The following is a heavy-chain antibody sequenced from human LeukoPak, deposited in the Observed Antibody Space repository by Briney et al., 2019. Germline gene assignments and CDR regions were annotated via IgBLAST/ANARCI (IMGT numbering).Heavy chain of an antibody. V-gene: IGHV3-53*05. J-gene: IGHJ4*02. CDR1: GFTVSSNY. D-gene: IGHD6-19*01. CDR2: IYSGGTT. Sequence: GGSLRLSCAASGFTVSSNYMSWVRQAPGKGLEWVSIIYSGGTTYYADSVKGRFTISRDNSKNTLYLQMNSLRAEDTAVYYCARSGGWYRYYFDYWGQGTLVTVSS. CDR3: ARSGGWYRYYFDY.